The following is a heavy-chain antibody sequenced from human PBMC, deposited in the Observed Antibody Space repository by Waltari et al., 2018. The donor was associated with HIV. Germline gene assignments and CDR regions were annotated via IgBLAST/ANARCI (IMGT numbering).Heavy chain of an antibody. CDR1: EFTVSSDY. CDR3: ARGSEYSGYADAFDI. Sequence: EVQLVETGGGLIQPGGSLRLSCAASEFTVSSDYMSGVRQAPGKGLCGVSVIYSGGSTYYADSVKGRFTISRDNSKNTLYLQMNSLRAEDTAIYYCARGSEYSGYADAFDIWGQGTMVTVSS. CDR2: IYSGGST. J-gene: IGHJ3*02. D-gene: IGHD5-12*01. V-gene: IGHV3-53*02.